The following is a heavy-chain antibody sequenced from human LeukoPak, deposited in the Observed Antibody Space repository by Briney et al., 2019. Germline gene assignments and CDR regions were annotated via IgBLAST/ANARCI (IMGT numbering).Heavy chain of an antibody. D-gene: IGHD4-17*01. V-gene: IGHV4-34*01. CDR1: GVSLSGYY. CDR3: ATYFYGEYSAYYIDY. Sequence: SETLSLTCAVNGVSLSGYYWSWIRQPPGKGLEWIGEINHSGSTNYNPSLKSGLTISVDTSKNQFSLKLSSVTAADTAVYFCATYFYGEYSAYYIDYWGHRTPLTVSS. CDR2: INHSGST. J-gene: IGHJ4*01.